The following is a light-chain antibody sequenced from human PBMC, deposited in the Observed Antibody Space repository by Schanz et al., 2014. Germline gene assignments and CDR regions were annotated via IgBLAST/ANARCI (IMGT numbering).Light chain of an antibody. J-gene: IGKJ5*01. V-gene: IGKV3D-20*02. CDR2: GPS. CDR1: QSVSSSY. Sequence: EIVLTQSPGTLSLSPGERATLSCRASQSVSSSYLVWYQQKPGQAPRLLIYGPSSRATGIPDRFSGSGSGTDFTLTISSLEPEDFAVYYCQQRSNWPPRTFGQGTRLEIK. CDR3: QQRSNWPPRT.